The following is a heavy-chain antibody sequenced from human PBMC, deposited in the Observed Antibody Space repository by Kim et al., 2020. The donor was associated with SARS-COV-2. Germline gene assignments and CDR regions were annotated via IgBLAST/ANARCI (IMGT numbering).Heavy chain of an antibody. J-gene: IGHJ4*02. CDR2: ISGSGGNT. Sequence: GGSLRLSCAASGFTFSSYAMSWVRQAPGKGLEWVSDISGSGGNTNYADSVKGRFTISRDNSKNTLYLQMNSLRAEDTAVYYCAKSSNYYGSGSYYYWGQGTLVTVSS. D-gene: IGHD3-10*01. V-gene: IGHV3-23*01. CDR1: GFTFSSYA. CDR3: AKSSNYYGSGSYYY.